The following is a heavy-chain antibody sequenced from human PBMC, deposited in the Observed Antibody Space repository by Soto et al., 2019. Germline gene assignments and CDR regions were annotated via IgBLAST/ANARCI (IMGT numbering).Heavy chain of an antibody. Sequence: SQTLSLTCAISGDSVSSKSAAWNWIRQSPSRGLEWLGRTYYRSKWSTDYAVSVKSRITINPDTSKNQFSLQLNSVTPEDTAVYSCTRALSGSYDSWGQGTLVTLSS. CDR2: TYYRSKWST. CDR1: GDSVSSKSAA. J-gene: IGHJ5*01. D-gene: IGHD1-26*01. CDR3: TRALSGSYDS. V-gene: IGHV6-1*01.